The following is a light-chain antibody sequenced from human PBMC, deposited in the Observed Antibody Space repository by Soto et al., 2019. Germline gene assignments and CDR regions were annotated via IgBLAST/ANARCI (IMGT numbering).Light chain of an antibody. CDR2: AAS. Sequence: DIQMTQSPSSLSASVGGTVTITCRASQSINTNLNWYQHKAGEAPNLLIYAASSLQSGVPSRFRGSGSGTHFTLTISSLQPEDFATYYCQQSYDNLTFGPGTKVDIK. CDR1: QSINTN. V-gene: IGKV1-39*01. CDR3: QQSYDNLT. J-gene: IGKJ3*01.